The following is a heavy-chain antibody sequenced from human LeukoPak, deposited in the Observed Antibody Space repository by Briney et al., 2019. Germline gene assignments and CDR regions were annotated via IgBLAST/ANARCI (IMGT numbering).Heavy chain of an antibody. Sequence: GGSLRLSCAASGFTFINYGMHWVRQAPGKGLEWVAVIWYDGSNKYYADSVKGRFTISRDNSKNTLYLQMNSLRADDTAVYYCARVGDSSGYYYEGRAFDIWGQGTMVTVSS. D-gene: IGHD3-22*01. CDR2: IWYDGSNK. CDR3: ARVGDSSGYYYEGRAFDI. V-gene: IGHV3-33*01. J-gene: IGHJ3*02. CDR1: GFTFINYG.